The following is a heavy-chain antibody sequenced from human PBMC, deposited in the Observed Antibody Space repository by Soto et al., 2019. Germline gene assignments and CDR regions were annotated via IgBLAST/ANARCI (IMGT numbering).Heavy chain of an antibody. V-gene: IGHV1-18*01. CDR2: ISAHNGNT. J-gene: IGHJ4*02. CDR1: GYAFTTYG. D-gene: IGHD1-1*01. Sequence: QVHLVQSGAEVKKPGASVKVSCKGSGYAFTTYGITWVRQAPGQGLEWMGWISAHNGNTNNAQKLQGSVSVTRHTSTSTAYMELRSLRSDVSAVYYCARGRYGDYWGQGALVTVSS. CDR3: ARGRYGDY.